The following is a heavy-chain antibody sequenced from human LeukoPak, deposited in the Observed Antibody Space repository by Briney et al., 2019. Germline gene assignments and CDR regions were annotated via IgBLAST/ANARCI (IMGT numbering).Heavy chain of an antibody. Sequence: GGSLKLSCAAAGVTLSNHWMNWVRQAPGKGLEWVANINEHGGERYYVDSVKGRFTISRDNAKSSLYLQMNSLRADDTAVYYCARASDWASDHWGQGNLVTVSS. CDR1: GVTLSNHW. D-gene: IGHD2-21*01. J-gene: IGHJ5*02. CDR3: ARASDWASDH. V-gene: IGHV3-7*01. CDR2: INEHGGER.